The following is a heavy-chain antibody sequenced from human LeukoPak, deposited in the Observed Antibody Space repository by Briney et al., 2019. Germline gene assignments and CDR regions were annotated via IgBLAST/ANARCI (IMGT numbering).Heavy chain of an antibody. D-gene: IGHD2-2*01. CDR1: GGSISSYY. J-gene: IGHJ6*03. V-gene: IGHV4-59*12. CDR2: IYYSGST. Sequence: SETLSLTCTVSGGSISSYYWSWIRQPPGKGLEWIGYIYYSGSTNYNPSLKSRVTISVDTSKNQFSLKLSSVTAADTAVYYCAREDTSAWYCSSTSCYADYYYMDVWGKGTTVTVSS. CDR3: AREDTSAWYCSSTSCYADYYYMDV.